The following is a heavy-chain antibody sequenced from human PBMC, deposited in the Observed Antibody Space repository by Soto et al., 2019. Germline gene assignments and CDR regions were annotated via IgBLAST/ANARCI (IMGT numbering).Heavy chain of an antibody. CDR3: ARAARYFSGGSCYVGDRFDP. D-gene: IGHD2-15*01. CDR2: ISAYNGNT. V-gene: IGHV1-18*01. J-gene: IGHJ5*02. CDR1: GYTFTSYG. Sequence: GASVKVSCKASGYTFTSYGISWVRQAPGQGLEWMGWISAYNGNTNYAQKLQGRVTVTTDTSTSPAYMELRSLRADDTAVYYCARAARYFSGGSCYVGDRFDPWGQGTLVTVSS.